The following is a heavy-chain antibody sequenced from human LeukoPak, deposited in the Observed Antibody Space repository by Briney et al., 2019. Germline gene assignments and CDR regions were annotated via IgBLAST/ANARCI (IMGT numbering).Heavy chain of an antibody. Sequence: SETLSLTCTVSGGSISSGGYYWSWIRQHPGKGLEWIGYIYYSGSTYYNPSLKSRVTISVDTSKNQFSLKLSSVTAADTAVYYCASSPTYDTLTGPYYYYYGMDVWGQGTTVTVSS. CDR2: IYYSGST. J-gene: IGHJ6*02. D-gene: IGHD3-9*01. CDR1: GGSISSGGYY. V-gene: IGHV4-31*03. CDR3: ASSPTYDTLTGPYYYYYGMDV.